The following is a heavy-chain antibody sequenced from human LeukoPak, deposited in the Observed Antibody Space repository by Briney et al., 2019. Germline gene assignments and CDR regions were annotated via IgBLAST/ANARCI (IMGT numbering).Heavy chain of an antibody. CDR1: GFTFSSCW. CDR3: ARLMGERSLFDY. V-gene: IGHV3-7*02. CDR2: IKQDGNEK. D-gene: IGHD1-26*01. Sequence: GGSLRLSCAASGFTFSSCWMTWVRQAPGKGLEWVANIKQDGNEKYYVDSVKGRFSVSRDNAKNSVYLQMNSLRAEDTAVYYCARLMGERSLFDYWGQGVLVTVSS. J-gene: IGHJ4*02.